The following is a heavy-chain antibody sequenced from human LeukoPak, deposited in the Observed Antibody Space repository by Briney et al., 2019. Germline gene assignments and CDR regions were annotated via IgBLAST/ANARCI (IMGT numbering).Heavy chain of an antibody. CDR3: AKGKRSGYDLTY. V-gene: IGHV3-33*06. CDR2: IWYDGSNK. D-gene: IGHD5-12*01. Sequence: QAGGSLRLSCAASGFTFSSYGMHWVRQAPGKGLEWVAVIWYDGSNKYYADSAKGRFTISRDNSKNTLYLQMNSLRAEDTAVYYCAKGKRSGYDLTYWGQGTLVTVSS. J-gene: IGHJ4*02. CDR1: GFTFSSYG.